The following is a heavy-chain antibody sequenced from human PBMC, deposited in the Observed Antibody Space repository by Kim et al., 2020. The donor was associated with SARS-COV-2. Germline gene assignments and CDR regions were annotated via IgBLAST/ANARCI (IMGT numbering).Heavy chain of an antibody. V-gene: IGHV3-23*01. J-gene: IGHJ4*02. CDR3: VKGVCSGGSCSFDY. D-gene: IGHD2-15*01. Sequence: ADSVEGRFIVSRDNSEGTLYLQMSSLRVEDTAVYYCVKGVCSGGSCSFDYWGQGTLVTVSS.